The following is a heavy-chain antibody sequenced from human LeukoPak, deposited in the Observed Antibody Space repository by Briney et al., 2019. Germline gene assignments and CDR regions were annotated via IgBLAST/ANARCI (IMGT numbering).Heavy chain of an antibody. D-gene: IGHD1-1*01. Sequence: PGGSLGLSCAASGFTFSNYDMHWVRQAPGKGLEWVAVIWYDGSNKYYADSVKGRFTISRDNSKNTLYLQMNSLRAEDTAVYYCARGGPRYPKNYWGQGTLVTVSS. CDR1: GFTFSNYD. CDR2: IWYDGSNK. CDR3: ARGGPRYPKNY. J-gene: IGHJ4*02. V-gene: IGHV3-33*01.